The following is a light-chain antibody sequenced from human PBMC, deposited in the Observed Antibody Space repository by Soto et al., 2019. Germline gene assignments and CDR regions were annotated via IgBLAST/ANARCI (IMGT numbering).Light chain of an antibody. Sequence: DIVLTQSPGTLSLSPGERATLSCTASHRLSSKSLVWYQQKSGQTPRVLIYDASSRATGIPDRFSGSVSGTDFTLTISRLEPEDSAVYFCQQYDTSPTFGQGTKVEIK. V-gene: IGKV3-20*01. J-gene: IGKJ1*01. CDR2: DAS. CDR3: QQYDTSPT. CDR1: HRLSSKS.